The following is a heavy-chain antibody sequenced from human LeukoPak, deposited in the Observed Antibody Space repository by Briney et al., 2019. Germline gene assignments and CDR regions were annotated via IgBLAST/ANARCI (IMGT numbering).Heavy chain of an antibody. D-gene: IGHD2-15*01. V-gene: IGHV3-53*01. CDR3: ASRHCSGGGCYFAGADPFDY. CDR1: GFTVSSNY. J-gene: IGHJ4*02. CDR2: IYSGGST. Sequence: PGGSLRLSCAASGFTVSSNYMSWVRQAPGKGLEWVSAIYSGGSTYYADSVKGRFTISRDTSKNTLYLQMNSLRVEDTAVYFCASRHCSGGGCYFAGADPFDYWGQGTLVTVSS.